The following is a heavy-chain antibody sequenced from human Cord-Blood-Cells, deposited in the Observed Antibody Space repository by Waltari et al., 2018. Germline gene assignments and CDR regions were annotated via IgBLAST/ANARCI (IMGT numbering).Heavy chain of an antibody. CDR1: GFTFSSYA. Sequence: EVQLVESGGGLVQPGGSLRLSCAASGFTFSSYAMSWVRQAPGKGVEWGSAISGSGGSTYYADSVKGRFTISRDNSKNTLYLQMNSLRAEDTAVYYCASHPNTTVTTYYFDYWGQGTLVTVSS. CDR2: ISGSGGST. J-gene: IGHJ4*02. CDR3: ASHPNTTVTTYYFDY. D-gene: IGHD4-4*01. V-gene: IGHV3-23*04.